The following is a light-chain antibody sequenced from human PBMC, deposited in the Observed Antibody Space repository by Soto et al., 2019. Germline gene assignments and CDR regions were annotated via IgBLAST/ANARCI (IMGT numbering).Light chain of an antibody. J-gene: IGLJ3*02. CDR1: NSNIGSDN. Sequence: LTQPPSASGTPGQRVTVSCSGSNSNIGSDNVNWYQQFPKTAPKLLIYNNNQRPSGVPDRFSGSKSGTSASLAISGLQSEDEADYYCAVWDGSLNGWVFGGGTKLTVL. V-gene: IGLV1-44*01. CDR2: NNN. CDR3: AVWDGSLNGWV.